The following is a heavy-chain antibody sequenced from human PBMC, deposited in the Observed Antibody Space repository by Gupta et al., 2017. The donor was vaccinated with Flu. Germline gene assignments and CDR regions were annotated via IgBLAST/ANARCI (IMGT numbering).Heavy chain of an antibody. V-gene: IGHV1-46*01. D-gene: IGHD2-21*01. CDR1: GYTFTSYY. CDR2: MYPVAGTS. CDR3: ARGMKGGEWDY. J-gene: IGHJ4*02. Sequence: QVQLVQSGTEVKKPGDSVKLSCKTSGYTFTSYYLHWVRQAPGQGLEYMGVMYPVAGTSGHAQKFRGRLALTSDTSTTTVYMELSSLRSDDTALYYCARGMKGGEWDYCGQGTLITVSS.